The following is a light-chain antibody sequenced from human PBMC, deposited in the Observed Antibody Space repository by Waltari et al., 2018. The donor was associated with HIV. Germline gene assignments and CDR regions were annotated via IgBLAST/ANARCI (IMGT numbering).Light chain of an antibody. J-gene: IGLJ3*02. CDR3: SSFAGSNNLGV. Sequence: QSVLTQPPSASGTPGQRVTISCSGSSSNIGRNYVYWYQQLPGTAPKLLIYRNNQRPSGVPDRFSGSKSGTSASLAISGLRSEDEADYYCSSFAGSNNLGVFGGGTKLTVL. CDR1: SSNIGRNY. CDR2: RNN. V-gene: IGLV1-47*01.